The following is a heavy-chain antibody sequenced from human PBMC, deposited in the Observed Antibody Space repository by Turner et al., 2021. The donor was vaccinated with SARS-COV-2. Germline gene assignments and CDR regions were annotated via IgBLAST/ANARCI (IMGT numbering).Heavy chain of an antibody. CDR1: GFTFSSYG. Sequence: QVQLVESGGGVVQPGRSLRLSCAASGFTFSSYGMHWVRQAPGKGLEWVAVISYDGSNKYDADSVKGRFTISRDNSKNTLYLQMNSLRAEDTAVYYCAKAAGGGFYYYYMDVWGKGTTVTFSS. CDR2: ISYDGSNK. J-gene: IGHJ6*03. D-gene: IGHD2-8*02. V-gene: IGHV3-30*18. CDR3: AKAAGGGFYYYYMDV.